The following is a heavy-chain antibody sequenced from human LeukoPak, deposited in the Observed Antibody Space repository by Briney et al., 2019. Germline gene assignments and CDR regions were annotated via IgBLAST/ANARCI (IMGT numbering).Heavy chain of an antibody. CDR2: IIPIFGTA. D-gene: IGHD5-24*01. CDR3: ARDLDGYREFDY. Sequence: ASVKVSCKASGGTFSSYAISWVRQAPGQGLVWMGGIIPIFGTANYAQKFQGRVTITADESTSTAYMELSSLRSEDTAVYYCARDLDGYREFDYWGQGTLVTVSS. CDR1: GGTFSSYA. J-gene: IGHJ4*02. V-gene: IGHV1-69*13.